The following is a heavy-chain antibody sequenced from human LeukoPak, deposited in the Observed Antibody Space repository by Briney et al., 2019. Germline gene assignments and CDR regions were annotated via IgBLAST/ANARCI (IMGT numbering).Heavy chain of an antibody. D-gene: IGHD1-26*01. CDR1: GVTFSTYW. CDR3: ARDPVGGRPDY. J-gene: IGHJ4*02. CDR2: IKSDGGST. Sequence: GGSLRLSCAASGVTFSTYWMHCVRQAPGKGLVWVSRIKSDGGSTNYADSVKDRFTISRDNAKNTLFLQMNSLRAEDTAVYYCARDPVGGRPDYWGQGNLVTVSS. V-gene: IGHV3-74*01.